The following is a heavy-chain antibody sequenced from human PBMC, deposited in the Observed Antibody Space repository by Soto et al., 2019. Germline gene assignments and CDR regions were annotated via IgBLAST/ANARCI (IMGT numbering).Heavy chain of an antibody. Sequence: EVQLLESGGGLVQPGGSLRLSCAASGFTFTTYAMSWVRQAPEKGLEWVTAITNSGGGTYYADSVKGRFTISRDNSMKTLYLQINRPRAEDTALYYCAKSNCSGGSFAYSSYLAYWGQVPLVTVP. CDR3: AKSNCSGGSFAYSSYLAY. J-gene: IGHJ4*02. D-gene: IGHD2-15*01. V-gene: IGHV3-23*01. CDR2: ITNSGGGT. CDR1: GFTFTTYA.